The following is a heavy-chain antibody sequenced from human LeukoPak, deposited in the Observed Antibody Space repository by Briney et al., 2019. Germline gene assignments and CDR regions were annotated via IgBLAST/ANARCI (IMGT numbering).Heavy chain of an antibody. CDR3: ARDYAYYGFWSGPDY. D-gene: IGHD3-3*01. J-gene: IGHJ4*02. CDR2: ISSSSSTI. Sequence: PGGSLRLSCAASGFTVSSYSMNWGPQAPGKGLEWGSYISSSSSTIYYAYSVKGRFTISRDNAKNSLYLQMNSLRAENTAVYYCARDYAYYGFWSGPDYWGQGTLVTVSS. CDR1: GFTVSSYS. V-gene: IGHV3-48*04.